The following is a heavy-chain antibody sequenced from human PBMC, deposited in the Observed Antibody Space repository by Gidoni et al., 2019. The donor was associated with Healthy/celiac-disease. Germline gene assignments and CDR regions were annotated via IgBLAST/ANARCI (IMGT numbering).Heavy chain of an antibody. D-gene: IGHD3-22*01. CDR1: GFPFSSYA. Sequence: EVQLLESGGGWVQPGGSLRLSCAASGFPFSSYAMSWVRQAPGKGLEWVSAISGSGGSTYYADSVKGRFTISRDNSKNTLYLQMNSLRAEDTAVYYCAKDFYDSSGYYYNWFDPWGQGTLVTVSS. V-gene: IGHV3-23*01. CDR3: AKDFYDSSGYYYNWFDP. CDR2: ISGSGGST. J-gene: IGHJ5*02.